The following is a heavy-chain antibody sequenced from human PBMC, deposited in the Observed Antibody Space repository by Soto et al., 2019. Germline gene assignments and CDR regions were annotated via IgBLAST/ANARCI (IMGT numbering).Heavy chain of an antibody. J-gene: IGHJ4*02. CDR1: GYTFSTYW. CDR3: ARGGLWSYRFDY. Sequence: EVQLVESGGGLVQPGGSLRLSCAASGYTFSTYWMHWVRQAPGKGLVWVSRIKGDESITNYADSVKGRFTISRDNTKNTVYLHVNSLRDEDTAIYYGARGGLWSYRFDYWGQGVLVTVSS. V-gene: IGHV3-74*01. D-gene: IGHD1-26*01. CDR2: IKGDESIT.